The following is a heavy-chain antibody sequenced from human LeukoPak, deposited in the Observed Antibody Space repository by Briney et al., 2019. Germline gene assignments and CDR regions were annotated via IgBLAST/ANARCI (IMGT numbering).Heavy chain of an antibody. Sequence: GGSLRLSCAASGFTFSSYSMNWVRQAPGKGLEWVSSISSSSSYIYYADSVKGRFTISRDNAKNSLYLQMNSLRAEDTAVYYCARDDYSGHDPNHFDYWGQGTLVTVSS. CDR2: ISSSSSYI. J-gene: IGHJ4*02. CDR3: ARDDYSGHDPNHFDY. D-gene: IGHD5-12*01. CDR1: GFTFSSYS. V-gene: IGHV3-21*01.